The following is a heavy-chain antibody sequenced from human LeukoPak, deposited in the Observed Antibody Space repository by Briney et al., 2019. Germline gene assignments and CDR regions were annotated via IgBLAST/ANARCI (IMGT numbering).Heavy chain of an antibody. Sequence: GGSLRLSCAASGFTFSSYSMNWVRQAPGKGLEWVSYISSSSTIYYADSVKGRFTISRDNAKNSLYLQMNSLRAEDTAVYCCARDGIVLMVYATDPYMDVWGKGTTVTVSS. J-gene: IGHJ6*03. V-gene: IGHV3-48*04. CDR2: ISSSSTI. CDR1: GFTFSSYS. D-gene: IGHD2-8*01. CDR3: ARDGIVLMVYATDPYMDV.